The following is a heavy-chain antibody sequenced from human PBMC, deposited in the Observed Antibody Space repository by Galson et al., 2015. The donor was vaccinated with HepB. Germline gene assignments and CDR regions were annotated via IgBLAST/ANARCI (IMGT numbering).Heavy chain of an antibody. CDR3: ARGDGGDY. Sequence: SLRLSCAASGFNFDEYGMSWVRQVPGKGLEWVAGINWKDGSIGYAGSVEGRFTISRDNAKNSLYLQMNSLRVEDAALYHCARGDGGDYWGQGTLVTVSS. D-gene: IGHD5-24*01. CDR2: INWKDGSI. CDR1: GFNFDEYG. J-gene: IGHJ4*02. V-gene: IGHV3-20*01.